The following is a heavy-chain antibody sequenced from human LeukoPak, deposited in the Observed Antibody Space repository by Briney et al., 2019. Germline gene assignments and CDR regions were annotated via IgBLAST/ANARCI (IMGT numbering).Heavy chain of an antibody. CDR3: ARGADSGSYLLDY. Sequence: GGSLRLSCAASGFTFSVHYMDWVRQAPGKGLEWVARTRNKANSHTTEYAASVKDRFTISRDDSKNSLFLQMNSLKTEDTAVYYCARGADSGSYLLDYWGQGTLVTVSS. CDR1: GFTFSVHY. J-gene: IGHJ4*02. V-gene: IGHV3-72*01. CDR2: TRNKANSHTT. D-gene: IGHD1-26*01.